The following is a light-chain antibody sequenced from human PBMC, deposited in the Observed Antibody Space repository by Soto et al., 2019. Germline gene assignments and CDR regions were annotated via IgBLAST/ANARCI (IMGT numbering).Light chain of an antibody. Sequence: DIILTQSPAIVSVSPGEGATLSCRASRSVSTNLAWYQRKHGQAPRHLIYGASTRVTDIPPRFSGSGSGTEFTLTINYLKSEDFGVYYCQQYDKTVPPVTFGGGTKVEI. V-gene: IGKV3-15*01. CDR1: RSVSTN. CDR3: QQYDKTVPPVT. J-gene: IGKJ4*01. CDR2: GAS.